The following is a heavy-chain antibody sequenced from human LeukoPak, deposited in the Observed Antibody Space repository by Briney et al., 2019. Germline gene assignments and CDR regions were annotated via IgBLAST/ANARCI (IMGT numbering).Heavy chain of an antibody. CDR2: MNEDGSEE. V-gene: IGHV3-7*01. J-gene: IGHJ5*02. CDR3: ARTLRAFNWFDP. CDR1: GFTFSSYW. D-gene: IGHD3-16*01. Sequence: GGSLRLSCGASGFTFSSYWMTWVRQAPGKGLEWVANMNEDGSEEYYVDSVKGRFTVSRDNAKNSLYLQMNSLRAEDTAVYYCARTLRAFNWFDPWGQGTLVTVSS.